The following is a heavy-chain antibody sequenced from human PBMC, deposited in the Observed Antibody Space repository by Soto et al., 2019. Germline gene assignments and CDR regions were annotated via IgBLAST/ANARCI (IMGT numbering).Heavy chain of an antibody. Sequence: VQLVQSGAEVNKPGASVKVSCKASGYTFTSYGISWVRQAPGQGLEWMGWTSIYNGNTNYAQKLQGRVTMTTDTSTNTAYMDLRSLRSDDTAVYYCARRGPYSSSPLSNAFDIWGQGTMVTVSS. J-gene: IGHJ3*02. CDR1: GYTFTSYG. CDR3: ARRGPYSSSPLSNAFDI. D-gene: IGHD6-6*01. CDR2: TSIYNGNT. V-gene: IGHV1-18*01.